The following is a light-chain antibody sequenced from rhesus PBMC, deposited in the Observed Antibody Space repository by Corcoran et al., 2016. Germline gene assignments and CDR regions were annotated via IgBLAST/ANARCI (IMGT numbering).Light chain of an antibody. CDR2: EVN. Sequence: QAALTQPRSVSGSPGQSVTISCTGTSSDIGGYNYVSWYQQHPGTAPKLIIYEVNKRPSGVSDRFSGSKSGNTASLTISGLQAEDEADFYCCSYAGSYTYIFGVGTRLTVL. J-gene: IGLJ1*01. V-gene: IGLV2-32*01. CDR3: CSYAGSYTYI. CDR1: SSDIGGYNY.